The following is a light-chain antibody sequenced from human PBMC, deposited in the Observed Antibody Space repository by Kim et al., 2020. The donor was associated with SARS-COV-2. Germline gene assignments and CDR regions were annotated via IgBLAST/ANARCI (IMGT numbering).Light chain of an antibody. CDR1: SSDVGGYNY. Sequence: QSALTQPASVSGSPGQSITISCTGTSSDVGGYNYVSWYQQHPGKAPKLMIYDVSKRPSGVSNRFSGSKSGNTASLTNSGLQAEDEADYFCSSYTSSSTVVFGGGTQLTVL. V-gene: IGLV2-14*01. J-gene: IGLJ2*01. CDR2: DVS. CDR3: SSYTSSSTVV.